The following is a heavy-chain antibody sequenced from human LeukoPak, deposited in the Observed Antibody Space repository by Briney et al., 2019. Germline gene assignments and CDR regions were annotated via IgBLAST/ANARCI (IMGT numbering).Heavy chain of an antibody. CDR3: ARRTGVVPGYYYYGMDV. Sequence: ASVKVSCKASGYTFTSYGISWVRQAPGQGLEWMGWISAYNGNTNYAQKLQGRVTMTTDTSTSTAYMELRSLRSDDTAVYYCARRTGVVPGYYYYGMDVWGQGTTVTVSS. J-gene: IGHJ6*02. D-gene: IGHD3-3*01. CDR2: ISAYNGNT. V-gene: IGHV1-18*01. CDR1: GYTFTSYG.